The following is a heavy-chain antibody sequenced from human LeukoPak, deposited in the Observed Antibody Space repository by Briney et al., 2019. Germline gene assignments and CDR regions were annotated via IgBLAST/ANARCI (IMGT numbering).Heavy chain of an antibody. CDR1: GGSISTTSYY. D-gene: IGHD6-13*01. CDR3: ARDGQQQYYYYGMDV. J-gene: IGHJ6*02. V-gene: IGHV4-39*07. Sequence: SETLSLTCTVSGGSISTTSYYWGWIRQPPGKGLEWIGSIYYSGNTYYNPSLKSRVTVSVDTSKNQFSLKLSSVTAADTAVYYCARDGQQQYYYYGMDVWGQGTTVTVSS. CDR2: IYYSGNT.